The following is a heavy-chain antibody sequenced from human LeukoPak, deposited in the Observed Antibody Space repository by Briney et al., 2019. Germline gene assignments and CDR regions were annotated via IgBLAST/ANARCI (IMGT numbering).Heavy chain of an antibody. Sequence: VGSLRLSCAASGFTFSSHRMNCVRQARGQWLEWVSYISSSSSTIYYADSVKGRFTISRDNAKNSLYLQMNSLRAEDTAVYYCARGAYYYEDWGQGTLVTVSS. CDR1: GFTFSSHR. CDR3: ARGAYYYED. J-gene: IGHJ4*02. V-gene: IGHV3-48*01. D-gene: IGHD3-22*01. CDR2: ISSSSSTI.